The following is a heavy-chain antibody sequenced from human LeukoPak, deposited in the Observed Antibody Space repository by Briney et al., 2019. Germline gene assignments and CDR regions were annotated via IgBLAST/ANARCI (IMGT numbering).Heavy chain of an antibody. J-gene: IGHJ4*02. CDR1: GFTFRSYT. V-gene: IGHV3-30*04. Sequence: PGRSLRLSCAASGFTFRSYTMHWVRQAPGKGLEWVAVILYDGRTTNYADSVKGRFTISRDNSKNTLYLQMNSLRAEDTAVYYCAKDGVVPAAAFFDYWGQGTLVTVSS. CDR3: AKDGVVPAAAFFDY. D-gene: IGHD2-2*01. CDR2: ILYDGRTT.